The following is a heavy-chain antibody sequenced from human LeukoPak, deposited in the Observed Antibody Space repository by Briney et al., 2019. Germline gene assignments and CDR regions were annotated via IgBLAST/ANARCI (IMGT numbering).Heavy chain of an antibody. J-gene: IGHJ3*02. V-gene: IGHV3-48*03. Sequence: GGSLRLSCAASGFTFSSYEMNWVRQAPGKGLEWVSYISSSGSTIYYADSVKGRFTISRDNAKNSLYLQMNSLRAEDTAVYYCARDPRRITMVRGVILNDALDIWGQGTMVTVSS. CDR2: ISSSGSTI. CDR3: ARDPRRITMVRGVILNDALDI. D-gene: IGHD3-10*01. CDR1: GFTFSSYE.